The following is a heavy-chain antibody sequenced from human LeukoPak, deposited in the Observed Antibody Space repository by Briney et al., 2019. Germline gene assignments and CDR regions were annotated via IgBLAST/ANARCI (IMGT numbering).Heavy chain of an antibody. CDR2: INPNSGDT. J-gene: IGHJ4*02. CDR3: ARDSGTVGAGTLDY. D-gene: IGHD1-26*01. CDR1: GYTFTGYY. Sequence: ASVKVSCKASGYTFTGYYMHWARQAPGQGLEWMGWINPNSGDTNHPQKFQGRVTMTTDTSISTAYMELSRLTSDDTAVYYCARDSGTVGAGTLDYWGQGTLVTVSS. V-gene: IGHV1-2*02.